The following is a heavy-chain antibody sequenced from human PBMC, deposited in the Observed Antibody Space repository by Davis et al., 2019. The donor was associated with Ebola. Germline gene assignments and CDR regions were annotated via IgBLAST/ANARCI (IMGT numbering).Heavy chain of an antibody. V-gene: IGHV1-18*04. Sequence: ASVKVSCKASGYTFTSYGISWVRQAPGQGLEWMGWISAYNGNTNYAQKLQGRVTMTTDTSTSTAYMELRSLRSDDTAVYYCARDLSDDDYVWGSYRSDGMDVWGQGTTVTVSS. J-gene: IGHJ6*02. D-gene: IGHD3-16*02. CDR2: ISAYNGNT. CDR3: ARDLSDDDYVWGSYRSDGMDV. CDR1: GYTFTSYG.